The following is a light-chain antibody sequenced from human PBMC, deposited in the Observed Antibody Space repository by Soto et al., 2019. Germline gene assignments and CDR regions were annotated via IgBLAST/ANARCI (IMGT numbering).Light chain of an antibody. CDR1: QSIGGY. CDR3: QQSYSSPIT. J-gene: IGKJ5*01. V-gene: IGKV1-39*01. Sequence: DIQMTQSPSSLSASVGDRVTITCQASQSIGGYLTWYQQLPGKAPKLLIFAASGLQSGVPSRFSGSGSGTDCTPTISSLQPEDVATYYCQQSYSSPITFGQGTRLEIK. CDR2: AAS.